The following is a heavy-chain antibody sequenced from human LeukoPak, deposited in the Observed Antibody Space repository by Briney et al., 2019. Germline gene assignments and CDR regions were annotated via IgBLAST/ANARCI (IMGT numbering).Heavy chain of an antibody. CDR2: INPDGSQK. Sequence: PGGSLRLSCSAFGFTLSHYWMSWVRQAPGKGLEWVANINPDGSQKNYVDSMKGRLTISRDNARDSVFLQMDSLRADDTAVYYCARPSSFSSGWGSDHWGQGTLVNVGS. CDR1: GFTLSHYW. CDR3: ARPSSFSSGWGSDH. V-gene: IGHV3-7*01. J-gene: IGHJ4*02. D-gene: IGHD3-22*01.